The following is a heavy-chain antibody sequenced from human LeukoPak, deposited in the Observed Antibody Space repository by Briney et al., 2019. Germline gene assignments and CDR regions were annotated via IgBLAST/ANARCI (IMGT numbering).Heavy chain of an antibody. V-gene: IGHV3-21*01. CDR1: GFTFSSCS. Sequence: GGSLRLSCAASGFTFSSCSMNWVRQAPGKGLEWVSSISSSSSYIYYADSVKGRFTISRDNAKNSLYLQMNSLRAEDTAVYYCARDGDGDYVSDYWGQGTLVTVSS. J-gene: IGHJ4*02. D-gene: IGHD4-17*01. CDR2: ISSSSSYI. CDR3: ARDGDGDYVSDY.